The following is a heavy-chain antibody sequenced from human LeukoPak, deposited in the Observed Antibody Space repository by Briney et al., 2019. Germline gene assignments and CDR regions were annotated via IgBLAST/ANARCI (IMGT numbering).Heavy chain of an antibody. V-gene: IGHV1-69*13. CDR2: IIPIFGTA. J-gene: IGHJ4*02. D-gene: IGHD2-2*02. CDR3: ARDCSSTSCYKEEDY. CDR1: GGTFSSYA. Sequence: AASVKVSCKASGGTFSSYAISWVRQAPGQGLEWMGGIIPIFGTANYAQKFQGRVTITADESTSTAYMELSSLRSEDTAVYHCARDCSSTSCYKEEDYWGQGTLVTVSS.